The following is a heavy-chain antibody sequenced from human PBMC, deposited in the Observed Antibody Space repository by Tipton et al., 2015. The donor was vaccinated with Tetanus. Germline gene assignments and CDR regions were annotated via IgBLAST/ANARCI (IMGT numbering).Heavy chain of an antibody. Sequence: SLRLSCAASGFTFSSYAMSWVRQAPGKGLEWVSAISGRGGSTYYADSVKGRFTISRDNSKNTLYLQMNSLRAEDTAVYYCAKGNLYGSGSYSDYWGQGTLVTVSS. CDR3: AKGNLYGSGSYSDY. CDR1: GFTFSSYA. D-gene: IGHD3-10*01. CDR2: ISGRGGST. J-gene: IGHJ4*02. V-gene: IGHV3-23*01.